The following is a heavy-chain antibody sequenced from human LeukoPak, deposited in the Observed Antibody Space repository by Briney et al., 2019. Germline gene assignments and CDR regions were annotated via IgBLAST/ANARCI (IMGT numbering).Heavy chain of an antibody. Sequence: GGSLRLSCAASGFTFSSYAMSWVRQAPGKGLECVSAISGSGGSTYYADSVKGRFAVSRYNAKNTLYLQMNTLRAEDTAVYYCAKGYDSSGYPVADAFDIWGQGTIVTVSS. V-gene: IGHV3-23*01. CDR3: AKGYDSSGYPVADAFDI. D-gene: IGHD3-22*01. J-gene: IGHJ3*02. CDR1: GFTFSSYA. CDR2: ISGSGGST.